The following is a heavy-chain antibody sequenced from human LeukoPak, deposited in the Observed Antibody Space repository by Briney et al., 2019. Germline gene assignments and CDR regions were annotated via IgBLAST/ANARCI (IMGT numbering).Heavy chain of an antibody. V-gene: IGHV3-23*01. CDR1: GFTFSSYG. Sequence: GGSLRLSCAASGFTFSSYGMSWVRQAPGKGLEWVSAISGSGGSTYYADSVKGRFTISRDNSKNTLYLQMNSLGAEDTAVYYCAKGEWELLRGANYNWFDPWGQGTLVTVSS. CDR3: AKGEWELLRGANYNWFDP. D-gene: IGHD1-26*01. J-gene: IGHJ5*02. CDR2: ISGSGGST.